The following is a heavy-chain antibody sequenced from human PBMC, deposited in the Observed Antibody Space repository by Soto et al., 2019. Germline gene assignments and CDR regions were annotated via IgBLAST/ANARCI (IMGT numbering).Heavy chain of an antibody. V-gene: IGHV5-51*01. CDR3: ARSPRSSPYFDY. CDR1: GYTFSNFW. J-gene: IGHJ4*02. Sequence: GESLKISSQCPGYTFSNFWIAWVRQLPGKGLEYMGIIYPGDSETRYSPSFHGKVTISADRSIGTAYLQWSSLEASDSAFYFCARSPRSSPYFDYWGQGALVTVSS. CDR2: IYPGDSET. D-gene: IGHD6-13*01.